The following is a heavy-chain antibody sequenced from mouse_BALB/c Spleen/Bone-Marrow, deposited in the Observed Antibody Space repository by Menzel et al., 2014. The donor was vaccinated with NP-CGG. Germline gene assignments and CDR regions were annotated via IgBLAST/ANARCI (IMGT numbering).Heavy chain of an antibody. V-gene: IGHV7-3*02. J-gene: IGHJ4*01. CDR3: ARDDYYAMDY. CDR2: IRNEANGYTT. CDR1: GFTFTDYY. Sequence: DVVLVESGGGLVRPGGSLRLSCATSGFTFTDYYMSWVRQPPGKALEWLGFIRNEANGYTTEYSASVKGRFTISRDNSQSILYLQMNTLRAEDSATYYCARDDYYAMDYWGQGTSVTVSS.